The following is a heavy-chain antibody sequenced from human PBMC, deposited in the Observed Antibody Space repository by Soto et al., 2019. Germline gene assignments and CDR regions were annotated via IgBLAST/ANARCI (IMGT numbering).Heavy chain of an antibody. D-gene: IGHD6-13*01. J-gene: IGHJ4*02. Sequence: SETLSLTCSVSGASVSSGSFYWSWIRQPPGKGLEWIGFIYNNETFNYNPSLKSRVTLSVDTSKHQFSLKLSSVTAADTAVYYCARVPLRYSTSHNFDSWGQGAMVTVYS. V-gene: IGHV4-61*01. CDR3: ARVPLRYSTSHNFDS. CDR2: IYNNETF. CDR1: GASVSSGSFY.